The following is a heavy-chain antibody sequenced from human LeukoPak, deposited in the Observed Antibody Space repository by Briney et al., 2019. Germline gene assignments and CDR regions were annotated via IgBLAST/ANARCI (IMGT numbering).Heavy chain of an antibody. D-gene: IGHD3-9*01. J-gene: IGHJ3*02. CDR3: ARELRYFDWLPHGTDAFDI. CDR2: IYYSGST. Sequence: SETLSLTCTVSGGSISSYYWSWIRQPPGKGLEWIGYIYYSGSTNYNPSLKSRVTRSVDTSKNQFTLKLSSVTAADTAVYYCARELRYFDWLPHGTDAFDIWGQGIMVTVSS. CDR1: GGSISSYY. V-gene: IGHV4-59*01.